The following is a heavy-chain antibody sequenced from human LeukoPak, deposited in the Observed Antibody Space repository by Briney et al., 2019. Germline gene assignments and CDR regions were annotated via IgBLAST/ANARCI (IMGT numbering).Heavy chain of an antibody. CDR2: IYYDGST. D-gene: IGHD3-10*01. V-gene: IGHV4-39*01. J-gene: IGHJ4*02. Sequence: PSETLSLTCTVSGASISSSSYYWGWIRQPPGKGLEWIATIYYDGSTHYNPSLKRRVTISVDTSKNQFSLKLSPVTAADTAVYYCARRGLSGPFDYWGQGTLATVSS. CDR3: ARRGLSGPFDY. CDR1: GASISSSSYY.